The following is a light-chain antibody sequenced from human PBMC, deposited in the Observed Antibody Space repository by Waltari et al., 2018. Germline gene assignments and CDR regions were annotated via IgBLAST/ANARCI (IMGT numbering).Light chain of an antibody. CDR1: QSVDWS. CDR3: QQRRNWPLT. J-gene: IGKJ4*01. Sequence: EIVLTQSPATLSLSVGEKATLSCRASQSVDWSLAWYQQKPGQAPRLLIYDVSNRATGIPARFSGSGSDTDFTLTISSLEPEDFAVYFCQQRRNWPLTFGGGTKVEIK. CDR2: DVS. V-gene: IGKV3-11*01.